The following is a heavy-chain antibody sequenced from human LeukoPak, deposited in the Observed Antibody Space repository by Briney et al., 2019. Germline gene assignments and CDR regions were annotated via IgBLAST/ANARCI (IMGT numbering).Heavy chain of an antibody. D-gene: IGHD1-1*01. J-gene: IGHJ6*02. V-gene: IGHV4-59*13. CDR1: GGSISNYY. Sequence: PSETLSLTCTVSGGSISNYYWSWVRQPPGKGLEWIGHIYYSGTTNYSPSLKSRVTISVDTSKNQFSLKLSSVTAADTAVYYCARVGGTNYYYYGMDVWGQGTTVTVSS. CDR3: ARVGGTNYYYYGMDV. CDR2: IYYSGTT.